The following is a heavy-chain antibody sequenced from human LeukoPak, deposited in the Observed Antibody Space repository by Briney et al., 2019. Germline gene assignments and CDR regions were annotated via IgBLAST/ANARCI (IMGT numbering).Heavy chain of an antibody. CDR2: IYYSGST. Sequence: ETLSLTCTVSGGSISSYYWSWIRQPPGKGLEWIGYIYYSGSTNYNPSLKSRVTISVDTSKNQFSLKLSSVTAADTAVYYCARDGGTGTYYYYMDVWGKGTTVTISS. CDR3: ARDGGTGTYYYYMDV. CDR1: GGSISSYY. V-gene: IGHV4-59*01. J-gene: IGHJ6*03. D-gene: IGHD4-23*01.